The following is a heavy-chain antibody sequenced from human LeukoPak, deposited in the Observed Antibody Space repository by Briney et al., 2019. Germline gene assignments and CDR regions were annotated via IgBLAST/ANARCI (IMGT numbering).Heavy chain of an antibody. D-gene: IGHD1-26*01. Sequence: GESLKISCKGSGYSFTSYWIGWVRQMPGKGLEWMGIIYPGDSDTRYSPSFQGQVTISADKSIGTAYLQWSSLKASDTAMYYCARLGGSFYYYYYMDVWGKGTTVTVSS. J-gene: IGHJ6*03. CDR1: GYSFTSYW. V-gene: IGHV5-51*01. CDR3: ARLGGSFYYYYYMDV. CDR2: IYPGDSDT.